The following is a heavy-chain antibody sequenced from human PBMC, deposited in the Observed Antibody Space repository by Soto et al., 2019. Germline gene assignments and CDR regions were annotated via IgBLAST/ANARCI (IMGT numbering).Heavy chain of an antibody. CDR2: ISNSGYT. V-gene: IGHV4-61*05. Sequence: PSETLSLTCTVSGGSISSISNHYCSWIRLPPGKGLEWIGYISNSGYTSYNPSLKSRVIISVDTSKNQFSLKLTSVTAADTAVYYCARGYGRNFDYWGQGTLVT. D-gene: IGHD5-18*01. CDR3: ARGYGRNFDY. CDR1: GGSISSISNHY. J-gene: IGHJ4*02.